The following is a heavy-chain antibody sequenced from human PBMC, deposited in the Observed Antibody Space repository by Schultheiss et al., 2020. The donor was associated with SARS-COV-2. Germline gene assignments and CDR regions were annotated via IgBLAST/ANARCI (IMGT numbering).Heavy chain of an antibody. V-gene: IGHV3-30*03. CDR3: ARVQGVYDSSGYYDY. Sequence: GGSLRLSCAASGFTFSSYGMHWVRQAPGKGLEWVAVISYDGSNKYYADSVKGRFTISRDNSKNTLYLQMNSLRAEDTAVYYCARVQGVYDSSGYYDYWGQGTLVTVSS. CDR1: GFTFSSYG. CDR2: ISYDGSNK. J-gene: IGHJ4*02. D-gene: IGHD3-22*01.